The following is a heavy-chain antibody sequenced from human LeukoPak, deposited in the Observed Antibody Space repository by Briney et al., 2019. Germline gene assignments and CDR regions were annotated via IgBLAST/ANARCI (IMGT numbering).Heavy chain of an antibody. J-gene: IGHJ6*03. D-gene: IGHD3-22*01. CDR2: ISAYNGNT. CDR1: GYTFTSYG. V-gene: IGHV1-18*01. Sequence: GASVKVSCKASGYTFTSYGISWVRQAPGQGLEWMGWISAYNGNTNYAQKLQGRVTMTTDTSTSTAYMELRSLRSDDTAVYYCASPTGYYDSSGYCGGDYYYYMDVWGKGTTVTVSS. CDR3: ASPTGYYDSSGYCGGDYYYYMDV.